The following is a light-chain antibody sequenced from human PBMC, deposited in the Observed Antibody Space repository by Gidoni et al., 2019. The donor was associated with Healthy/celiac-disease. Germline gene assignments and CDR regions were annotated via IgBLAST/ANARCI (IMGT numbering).Light chain of an antibody. CDR3: QQYGSSPPLT. J-gene: IGKJ4*01. Sequence: EIVLTQSTGTLSLSPGERATISCRASQSVSSSDLSWYQQKPGQAPRLLLYGASSRATCIPDRFIGSGSWTEFTLTISRLEPEDFAVYYCQQYGSSPPLTFGGGTKVEIK. V-gene: IGKV3-20*01. CDR2: GAS. CDR1: QSVSSSD.